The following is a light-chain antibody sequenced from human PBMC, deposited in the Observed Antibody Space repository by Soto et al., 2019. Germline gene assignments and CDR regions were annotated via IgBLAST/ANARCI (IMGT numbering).Light chain of an antibody. V-gene: IGKV3D-15*01. CDR1: QSVSSN. CDR2: DIS. CDR3: QQYNDWPLT. Sequence: EIVMTQSPATLSVSPGERATLSCRASQSVSSNLAWYQQKPGQAPSRLIYDISARATGIPTRFSGSGSGTEFTLTISSMQSEDFAVYYCQQYNDWPLTFGGGNKVEIK. J-gene: IGKJ4*01.